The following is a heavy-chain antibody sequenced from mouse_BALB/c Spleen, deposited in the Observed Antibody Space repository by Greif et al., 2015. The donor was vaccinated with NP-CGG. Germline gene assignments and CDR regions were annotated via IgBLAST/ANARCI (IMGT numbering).Heavy chain of an antibody. CDR2: INPSNGRT. V-gene: IGHV1S81*02. J-gene: IGHJ4*01. CDR1: GYTFTSYW. CDR3: AKRGYAMDY. Sequence: VQLQQSGAELVKPGASVKLSCKASGYTFTSYWMHWVKQRPGQGLEWIGEINPSNGRTNYNEKFKSKATLTVDKSSSTAYMQLSSLTSEDSAVYYCAKRGYAMDYWGQGTSVTVSS.